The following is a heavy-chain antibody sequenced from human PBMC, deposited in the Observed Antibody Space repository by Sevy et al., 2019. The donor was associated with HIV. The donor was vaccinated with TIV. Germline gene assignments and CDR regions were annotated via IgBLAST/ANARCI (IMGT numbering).Heavy chain of an antibody. CDR2: ISSSSSYI. Sequence: GGSLRLSCAASGFTFSSYSMNWVRQAPGKGLEWVSSISSSSSYIYYADSVKGRFTISRDNAKNSLYLQMNSLRAEDTAVYYCARVEWELLQGSSFDIWGQGTMVTVSS. CDR1: GFTFSSYS. V-gene: IGHV3-21*01. J-gene: IGHJ3*02. D-gene: IGHD1-26*01. CDR3: ARVEWELLQGSSFDI.